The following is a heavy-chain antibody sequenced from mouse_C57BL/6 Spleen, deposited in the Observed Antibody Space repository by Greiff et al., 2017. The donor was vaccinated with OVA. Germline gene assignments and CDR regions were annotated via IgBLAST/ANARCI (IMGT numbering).Heavy chain of an antibody. CDR1: GYTFTSYW. J-gene: IGHJ4*01. V-gene: IGHV1-50*01. CDR2: IDPSDSYT. D-gene: IGHD1-1*01. Sequence: QVQLQQPGAELVKPGASVKLSCKASGYTFTSYWMQWVKQRPGQGLEWIGEIDPSDSYTNYNQKFKGKATLTVDTSSSTAYMQLSSLTSEDSAVYYCARGGYYYGSSFYAMDYWGQGTSVTVAS. CDR3: ARGGYYYGSSFYAMDY.